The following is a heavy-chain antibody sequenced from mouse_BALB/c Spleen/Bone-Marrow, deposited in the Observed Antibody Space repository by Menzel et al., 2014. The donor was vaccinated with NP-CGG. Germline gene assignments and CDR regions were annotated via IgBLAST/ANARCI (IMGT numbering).Heavy chain of an antibody. D-gene: IGHD2-1*01. CDR2: ISTYSGNT. J-gene: IGHJ3*01. Sequence: VKVVESGPELVRPGVSVKISCKGSGYTFTDYAMHWVKQSHAKSLERIGVISTYSGNTNYNQKFKGKATMTVDKSSSTAYMELARLTSEDSAIYYCASPIYYGNYEGFAYWGQGTLVTVSA. CDR1: GYTFTDYA. CDR3: ASPIYYGNYEGFAY. V-gene: IGHV1-67*01.